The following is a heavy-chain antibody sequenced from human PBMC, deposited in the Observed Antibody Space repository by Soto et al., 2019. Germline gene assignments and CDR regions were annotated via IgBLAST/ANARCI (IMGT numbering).Heavy chain of an antibody. CDR2: IYWDDDK. J-gene: IGHJ5*02. D-gene: IGHD6-13*01. V-gene: IGHV2-5*02. Sequence: QITLKESGPPLVKPTQTLTLTCTFSGFSLSTSGVGVGWIRQPPGKALEWLALIYWDDDKRYSPSLKSRLTITKDTSKNQVVLTMTNMDPVDTATYYCAHKGSSWHVIDPWGQGTLVTVSS. CDR1: GFSLSTSGVG. CDR3: AHKGSSWHVIDP.